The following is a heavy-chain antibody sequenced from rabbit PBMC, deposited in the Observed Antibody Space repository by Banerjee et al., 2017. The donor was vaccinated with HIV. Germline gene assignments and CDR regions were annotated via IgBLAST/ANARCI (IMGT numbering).Heavy chain of an antibody. D-gene: IGHD2-1*01. CDR1: GFSFSSSYW. V-gene: IGHV1S45*01. J-gene: IGHJ4*01. CDR3: ARNDDYGDYAFTL. Sequence: QEQLEESGGDLVKPEGSLTLTCTASGFSFSSSYWLCWVRQAPGKGLEWIACISAGSSGSTYYATWAKGRFTISKTSSTTVTLQMTSLTAADTATYFCARNDDYGDYAFTLWGQGTLVTVS. CDR2: ISAGSSGST.